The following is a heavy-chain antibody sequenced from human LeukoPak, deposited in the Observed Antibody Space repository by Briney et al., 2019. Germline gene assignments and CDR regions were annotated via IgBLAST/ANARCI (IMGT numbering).Heavy chain of an antibody. CDR3: ARDLSYCTNGVCYDWYFDL. J-gene: IGHJ2*01. Sequence: SETLSLTCTVSGGSISSYYWSWIRQPAGKGLEWIGRIYTSGSTNYNPSLKSRVTMSVDTSKNQFSLKLSSVTAADTAVYYCARDLSYCTNGVCYDWYFDLWSRGTLVTVSS. V-gene: IGHV4-4*07. CDR2: IYTSGST. D-gene: IGHD2-8*01. CDR1: GGSISSYY.